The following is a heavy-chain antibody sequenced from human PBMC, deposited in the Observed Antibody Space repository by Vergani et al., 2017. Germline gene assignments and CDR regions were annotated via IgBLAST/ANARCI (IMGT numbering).Heavy chain of an antibody. CDR2: IKQDGSEK. CDR3: ARDRCSSTSCYVGRDWFDP. J-gene: IGHJ5*02. CDR1: GFTFSSYW. V-gene: IGHV3-7*01. Sequence: EVQLVESGGGLVQPGGSLRLSCAASGFTFSSYWMSWVRQAPGKGLEWVANIKQDGSEKYYVDSVKGRFTISRDNAKNSLYLQMNSLRAEDTAVYYCARDRCSSTSCYVGRDWFDPWGQGTLVTVSS. D-gene: IGHD2-2*01.